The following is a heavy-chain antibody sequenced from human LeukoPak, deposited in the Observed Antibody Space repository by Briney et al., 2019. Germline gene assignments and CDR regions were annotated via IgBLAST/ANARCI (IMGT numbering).Heavy chain of an antibody. V-gene: IGHV4-59*01. Sequence: SETLSLTCSVSGGSINSGYWSWIRQPPGKGLEWIGLLYPSGSTNYNPSLKSRVTISVDTSRTQFSLKLSSMTAADTAVYYCARDRGDFWSGPDSDYFDYWGQGTLVTVSS. CDR3: ARDRGDFWSGPDSDYFDY. CDR2: LYPSGST. CDR1: GGSINSGY. J-gene: IGHJ4*02. D-gene: IGHD3-3*01.